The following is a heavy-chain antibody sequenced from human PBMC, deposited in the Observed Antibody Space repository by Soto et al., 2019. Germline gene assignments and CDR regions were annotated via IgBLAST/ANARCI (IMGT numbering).Heavy chain of an antibody. V-gene: IGHV3-48*01. J-gene: IGHJ2*01. D-gene: IGHD3-9*01. CDR3: AASILVSRQYFDL. Sequence: EVQLVESGGGLVQPGGSLRLSCAASGFTFSSYTMNWVRQAPGKGLEWISHITHSSSAIYYADSVRGRFTVSRDNAKNSLYLQLNSLSAEDTAVYYCAASILVSRQYFDLWGRGTLVTVSS. CDR2: ITHSSSAI. CDR1: GFTFSSYT.